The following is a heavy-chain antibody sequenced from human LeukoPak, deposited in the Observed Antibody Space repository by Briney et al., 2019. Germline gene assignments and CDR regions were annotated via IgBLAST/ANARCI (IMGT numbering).Heavy chain of an antibody. V-gene: IGHV3-72*01. CDR1: GFTFSSYA. J-gene: IGHJ4*02. CDR3: AATLPLTLDY. D-gene: IGHD1-14*01. CDR2: SGNKASSYTT. Sequence: PGGSLRLSCAASGFTFSSYAMSWVRQAPGKGLEWIGRSGNKASSYTTQYAASLKARFTISRDDSKNSLYLQINSLKTEDTAVYYCAATLPLTLDYWGQGTLVTVSS.